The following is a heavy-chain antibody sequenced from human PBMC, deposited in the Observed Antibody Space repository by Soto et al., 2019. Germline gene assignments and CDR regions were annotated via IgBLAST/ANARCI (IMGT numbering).Heavy chain of an antibody. V-gene: IGHV1-2*04. Sequence: GASVKVSCKASGYTFTGYYMHWVRQAPGQGLERMCLINPNSGGTNYAQNFQGWVTMTRDTSISTAYMELSRLRSDDTAVYYFARVMRGRRLYYDSSGFDAFDIWGQGTMVTVSS. J-gene: IGHJ3*02. CDR3: ARVMRGRRLYYDSSGFDAFDI. CDR1: GYTFTGYY. CDR2: INPNSGGT. D-gene: IGHD3-22*01.